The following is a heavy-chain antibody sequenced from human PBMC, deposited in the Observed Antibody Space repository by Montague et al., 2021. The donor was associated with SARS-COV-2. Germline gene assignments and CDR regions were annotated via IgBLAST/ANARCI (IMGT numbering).Heavy chain of an antibody. CDR3: ARVVSYYYGMDV. Sequence: SLRLSCAASGFTFSSYGMHWVRQAPGKGLEWVAVIWYDGSNKYYADSVKGRFTISRDNFKNTLYLQMNSLRAEDTAVYYCARVVSYYYGMDVWGQGTTVTVSS. CDR1: GFTFSSYG. CDR2: IWYDGSNK. J-gene: IGHJ6*02. V-gene: IGHV3-33*08.